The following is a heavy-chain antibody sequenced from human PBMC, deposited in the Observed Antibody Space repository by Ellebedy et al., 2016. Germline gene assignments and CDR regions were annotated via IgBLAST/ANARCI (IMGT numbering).Heavy chain of an antibody. CDR1: GGTFSSYA. CDR2: IIPIFGTA. CDR3: ARTSNYDLHYYFDY. Sequence: SVKVSXXASGGTFSSYAISWVRQAPGQGLEWMGGIIPIFGTANYAQKFQGRVTITADESTSTAYMELSSLRSEDTAVYYCARTSNYDLHYYFDYWGQGTLVTVSS. J-gene: IGHJ4*02. D-gene: IGHD4/OR15-4a*01. V-gene: IGHV1-69*13.